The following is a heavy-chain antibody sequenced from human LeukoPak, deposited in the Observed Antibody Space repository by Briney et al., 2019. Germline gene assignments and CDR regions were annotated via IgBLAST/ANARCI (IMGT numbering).Heavy chain of an antibody. V-gene: IGHV3-30-3*01. CDR1: GFTFRNYV. CDR3: AREGYYGSGSPPSLYFDY. Sequence: GGSLRLSCAASGFTFRNYVIHWVRQAPGKGLEWVAVTSSDLNVKLYADSVKGRFTISKDNSRSTLYLQMNSLRPEDTAIYYCAREGYYGSGSPPSLYFDYWGQGTLVTVSS. D-gene: IGHD3-10*01. J-gene: IGHJ4*02. CDR2: TSSDLNVK.